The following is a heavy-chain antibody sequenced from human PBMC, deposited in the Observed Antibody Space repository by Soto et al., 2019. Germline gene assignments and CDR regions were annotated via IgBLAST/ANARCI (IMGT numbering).Heavy chain of an antibody. Sequence: GASVKVSCKVSGYTLTELSMHWVRQAPGKGLEWMGGFDPEDGETIYAQKFQGRVTMTEDTSTDTAYMELSSLRSEDTAVYYCATGSRVAYGDPSDFDYWGQGTLVTVS. J-gene: IGHJ4*02. CDR1: GYTLTELS. D-gene: IGHD4-17*01. CDR3: ATGSRVAYGDPSDFDY. CDR2: FDPEDGET. V-gene: IGHV1-24*01.